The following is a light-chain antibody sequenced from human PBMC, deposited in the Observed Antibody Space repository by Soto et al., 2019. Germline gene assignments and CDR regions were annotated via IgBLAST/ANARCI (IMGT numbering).Light chain of an antibody. CDR3: SSYTSTMTNI. Sequence: QSALTQPASVSGSPGQSITISCTGTSSDVGGFNSVSWYQLRPGTAPKLILYDVVDRPSGVSYLFSGSKSGNTASLTISGVQAADEADYFCSSYTSTMTNIFGSGTKVTVL. V-gene: IGLV2-14*03. J-gene: IGLJ1*01. CDR1: SSDVGGFNS. CDR2: DVV.